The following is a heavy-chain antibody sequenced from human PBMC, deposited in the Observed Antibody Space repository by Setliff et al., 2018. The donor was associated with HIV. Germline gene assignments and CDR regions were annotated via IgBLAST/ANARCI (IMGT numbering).Heavy chain of an antibody. CDR1: GDSLSSGDSY. CDR2: IYYTGST. V-gene: IGHV4-39*01. CDR3: ARRSLNSTPDAFGI. Sequence: SETLSLTCSVSGDSLSSGDSYWAWIRQPPGKGLEWIGSIYYTGSTFSNPSLKSRVTISGDTTRSQFSLKLDSVTAADTALYYCARRSLNSTPDAFGIWGQETMVTVSS. D-gene: IGHD1-26*01. J-gene: IGHJ3*02.